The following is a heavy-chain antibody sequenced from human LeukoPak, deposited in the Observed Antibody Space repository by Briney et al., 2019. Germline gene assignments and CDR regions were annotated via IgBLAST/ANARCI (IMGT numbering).Heavy chain of an antibody. CDR2: IYGGGTT. Sequence: PGGSLRLSCAASGLSVNSKYMNWVRQAPGKGLEWVSVIYGGGTTYYAGSVKGRFTISRDNSKDTLYLQMSSLRAEDTAVYYCARQMATKRDAFDIWGQETMVTVSS. J-gene: IGHJ3*02. D-gene: IGHD5-24*01. CDR3: ARQMATKRDAFDI. CDR1: GLSVNSKY. V-gene: IGHV3-53*01.